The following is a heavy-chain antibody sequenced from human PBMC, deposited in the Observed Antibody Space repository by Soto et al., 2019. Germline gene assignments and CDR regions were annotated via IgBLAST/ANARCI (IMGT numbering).Heavy chain of an antibody. CDR1: GFTFSSYA. V-gene: IGHV3-23*01. J-gene: IGHJ4*02. D-gene: IGHD1-26*01. Sequence: EVQMLESGGGLVQPGGSLRLSCAASGFTFSSYAMSWVRQAPGKGLEWVSAISGRGGSTYYADSVKGRFTISRDNSKNQLYLQMNRLRAEDTAVYYCAKPRTTDGNDYWGQGTLVTVSS. CDR3: AKPRTTDGNDY. CDR2: ISGRGGST.